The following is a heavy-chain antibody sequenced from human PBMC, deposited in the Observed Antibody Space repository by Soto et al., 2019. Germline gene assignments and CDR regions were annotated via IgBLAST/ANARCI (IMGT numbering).Heavy chain of an antibody. V-gene: IGHV3-30*18. CDR3: AKGGRQWLVTSDFNY. Sequence: VQLVESGGGVVQPGRSLRLSCAASGFTFSDYAMHWVRQAPGKGLEWVAVVYHDGRNTHYADSVKGRFTISRDSSKNMVSLEMTSLRAEDTAVYYCAKGGRQWLVTSDFNYWGQGDLVTVSS. CDR1: GFTFSDYA. J-gene: IGHJ4*02. CDR2: VYHDGRNT. D-gene: IGHD6-19*01.